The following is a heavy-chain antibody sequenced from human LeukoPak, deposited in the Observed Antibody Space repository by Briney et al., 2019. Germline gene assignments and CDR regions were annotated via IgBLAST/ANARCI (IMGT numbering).Heavy chain of an antibody. CDR3: ARDPYVSNFDY. CDR1: GFTFSSFG. CDR2: IWYDGSND. D-gene: IGHD3-10*02. Sequence: PGGSLRLSCGASGFTFSSFGMYWVRQAPGKGLEWVAVIWYDGSNDDYADSVKGRFTISRDNAQNSLYLHMHSLRVEDTAVYYCARDPYVSNFDYWGQGTPVTVSS. V-gene: IGHV3-33*01. J-gene: IGHJ4*02.